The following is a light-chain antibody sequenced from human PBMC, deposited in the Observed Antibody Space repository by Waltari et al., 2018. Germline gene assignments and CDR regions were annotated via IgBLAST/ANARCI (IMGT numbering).Light chain of an antibody. Sequence: DIQMTQSPSSLSASVGDRVIITCRASQNISTYLNWYQEKPGKAPNLLIYAASSLQSGVPSRFSGNGSGTDFTLTISSLQPEDFETYYCQQSYIISYTFGQGTKLQI. CDR3: QQSYIISYT. J-gene: IGKJ2*01. CDR1: QNISTY. CDR2: AAS. V-gene: IGKV1-39*01.